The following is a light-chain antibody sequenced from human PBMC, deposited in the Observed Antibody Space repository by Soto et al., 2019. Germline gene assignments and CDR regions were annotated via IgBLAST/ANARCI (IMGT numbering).Light chain of an antibody. V-gene: IGLV1-44*01. CDR1: SSNIGSNT. CDR2: SNN. CDR3: AAWDDSLNGPV. Sequence: QSVLTQPPSASGTPGQRVTIPCSGSSSNIGSNTVNWYQQLPGTAPKLLIYSNNRRPSGVPDRFSGSKSGTSASLAISGLQSEDEADYYCAAWDDSLNGPVFGGGTQLTVL. J-gene: IGLJ2*01.